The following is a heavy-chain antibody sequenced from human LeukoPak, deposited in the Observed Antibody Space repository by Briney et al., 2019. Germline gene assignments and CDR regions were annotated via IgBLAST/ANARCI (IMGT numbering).Heavy chain of an antibody. Sequence: ASVKVSCKVSGYTLTELSMHWVRQAPGKGLEWMGGFDPEDGETIYAQKFQGRVTMTEDTSTGTAYMELSSLRSEDTAVYYCAFLGGEKWRYFDYWGQGTLVTVSS. D-gene: IGHD3-16*01. CDR3: AFLGGEKWRYFDY. CDR1: GYTLTELS. CDR2: FDPEDGET. V-gene: IGHV1-24*01. J-gene: IGHJ4*02.